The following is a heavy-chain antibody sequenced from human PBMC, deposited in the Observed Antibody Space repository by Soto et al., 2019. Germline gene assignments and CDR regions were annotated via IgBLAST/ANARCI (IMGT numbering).Heavy chain of an antibody. V-gene: IGHV3-53*02. CDR3: ARDRYCSGGSCYSFDY. CDR2: IYSGGST. Sequence: EVQLVETGGGLIQPGGSLRLSCAASGFTVSSNYMSWVRRAPGKGLEWVSVIYSGGSTYYADSVKGRFTISRDNSKNTLYLQMNSLRAEDTAVYYCARDRYCSGGSCYSFDYWGQGTLVTVSS. CDR1: GFTVSSNY. J-gene: IGHJ4*02. D-gene: IGHD2-15*01.